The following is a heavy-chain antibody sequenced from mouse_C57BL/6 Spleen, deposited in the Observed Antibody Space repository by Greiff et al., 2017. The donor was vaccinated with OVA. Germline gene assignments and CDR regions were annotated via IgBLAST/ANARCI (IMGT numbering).Heavy chain of an antibody. D-gene: IGHD2-4*01. J-gene: IGHJ1*03. Sequence: EVQVVESGGGLVQPGGSLKLSCAASGFTFSDYYMYWVRQTPEKRLEWVAYISNGGGSTYYPDTVKGRFTISRDNAKNTLYLQMSRLKSEDTAMYYCARTYDYDGYVDVWGTGTTVTVSS. CDR2: ISNGGGST. CDR3: ARTYDYDGYVDV. CDR1: GFTFSDYY. V-gene: IGHV5-12*01.